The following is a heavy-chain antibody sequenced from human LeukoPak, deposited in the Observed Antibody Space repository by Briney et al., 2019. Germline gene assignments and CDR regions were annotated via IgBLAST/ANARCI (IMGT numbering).Heavy chain of an antibody. V-gene: IGHV1-2*02. Sequence: ASVKVSCKASGYTFTGYYMHWVRQAPGQGLEWMGWINPNSGGTNYAQKFQGRVTMTRDTSISTAYMELSRLRSDDTAVYYCARGYYDFWSGRDGRKYYFDYWGQGTPVTVSS. J-gene: IGHJ4*02. CDR1: GYTFTGYY. CDR3: ARGYYDFWSGRDGRKYYFDY. D-gene: IGHD3-3*01. CDR2: INPNSGGT.